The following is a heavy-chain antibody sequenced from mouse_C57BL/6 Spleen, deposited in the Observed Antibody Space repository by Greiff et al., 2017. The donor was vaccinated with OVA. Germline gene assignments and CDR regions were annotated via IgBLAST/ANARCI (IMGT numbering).Heavy chain of an antibody. CDR1: GYAFSSYW. V-gene: IGHV1-80*01. CDR3: ARSDGYYGFDV. J-gene: IGHJ1*03. D-gene: IGHD2-3*01. CDR2: IYPGDGDT. Sequence: VQRVESGAELVKPGASVKISCKASGYAFSSYWMNWVKQRPGKGLEWIGQIYPGDGDTNYNGKFKGKATLTADKSSSTAYMQLSSLTSEDSAVYFCARSDGYYGFDVWGTGTTVTVSS.